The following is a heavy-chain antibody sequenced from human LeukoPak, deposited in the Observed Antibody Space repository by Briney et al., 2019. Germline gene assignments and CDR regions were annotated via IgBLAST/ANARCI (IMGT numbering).Heavy chain of an antibody. Sequence: SETLSLTCAVYGGSFSGYYWSWIRQPPGKGLEWIGEVNHSGSTNYNPSLKSRVTISVDTSKNQFSLKLSSVTAADTAVYYCARPGYSGYDFDYWGQGTLVTVSS. CDR2: VNHSGST. J-gene: IGHJ4*02. CDR3: ARPGYSGYDFDY. CDR1: GGSFSGYY. V-gene: IGHV4-34*01. D-gene: IGHD5-12*01.